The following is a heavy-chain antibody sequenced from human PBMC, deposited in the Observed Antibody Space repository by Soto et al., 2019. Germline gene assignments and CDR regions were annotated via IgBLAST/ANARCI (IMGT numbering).Heavy chain of an antibody. Sequence: VKVSCKASGYTFTSYAMHWVRQAPGQRLEWMGWINAGNGNTKYSQKFQGRVTITRDTSASTAYMELSSLRSEDTAVYYCAWSIVVVTALDYWGQGTLVTVSS. CDR3: AWSIVVVTALDY. CDR2: INAGNGNT. V-gene: IGHV1-3*01. J-gene: IGHJ4*02. CDR1: GYTFTSYA. D-gene: IGHD2-21*02.